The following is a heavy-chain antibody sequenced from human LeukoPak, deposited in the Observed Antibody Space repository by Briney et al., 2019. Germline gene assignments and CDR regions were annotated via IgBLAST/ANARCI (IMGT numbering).Heavy chain of an antibody. Sequence: PSETLSLTCTVSGASITSYFWSWIRQPPGKGLEWIGYGFHAGRTNYSPSLRSRVTMSVDTSKNQFSLRLSSVTAADTAVYYCARGGENPPPEDWSQGTLVTVSS. D-gene: IGHD2/OR15-2a*01. CDR2: GFHAGRT. CDR3: ARGGENPPPED. CDR1: GASITSYF. V-gene: IGHV4-59*01. J-gene: IGHJ4*02.